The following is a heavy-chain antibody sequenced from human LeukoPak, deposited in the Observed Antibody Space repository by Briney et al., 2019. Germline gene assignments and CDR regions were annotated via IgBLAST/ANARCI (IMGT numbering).Heavy chain of an antibody. J-gene: IGHJ4*02. CDR2: ISGSGGTT. CDR1: GFTFSSYG. CDR3: AKASAMIVVVSKHFDY. Sequence: GGSLRLSCAASGFTFSSYGMHWVRQAPGKGLEWVSAISGSGGTTYYADSVKGRFTISRDNSKNTLHLQMNSLRAEDTAVYYCAKASAMIVVVSKHFDYWGQGTLVTVSS. D-gene: IGHD3-22*01. V-gene: IGHV3-23*01.